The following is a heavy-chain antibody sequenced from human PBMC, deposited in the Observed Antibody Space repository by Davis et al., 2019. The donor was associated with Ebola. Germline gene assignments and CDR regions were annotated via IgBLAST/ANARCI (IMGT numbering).Heavy chain of an antibody. CDR2: IRYDGSNK. D-gene: IGHD3-3*01. CDR3: ARKSGPDY. Sequence: GESLKISCTASGFRFSRYWMHWVRQAPGKGLEWVAFIRYDGSNKYYADSVKGRFTISRDNSKNTLYLQMNSLRAEDTAVYYCARKSGPDYWGQGTLVTVSS. CDR1: GFRFSRYW. J-gene: IGHJ4*02. V-gene: IGHV3-30*02.